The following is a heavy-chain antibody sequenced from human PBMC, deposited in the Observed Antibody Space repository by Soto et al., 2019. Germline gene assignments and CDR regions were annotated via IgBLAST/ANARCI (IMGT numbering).Heavy chain of an antibody. CDR2: IYYSGST. CDR3: ERKYGSLRVFDY. D-gene: IGHD6-6*01. J-gene: IGHJ4*02. Sequence: PSETLSLTCTVSGGSISSGGYYWSWIRQHPGKGLEWIGYIYYSGSTYYNPSLKSRVTISVDTSKNQFSLKLSSVTAADTAVYYWERKYGSLRVFDYGGQGTLAPVSP. V-gene: IGHV4-31*03. CDR1: GGSISSGGYY.